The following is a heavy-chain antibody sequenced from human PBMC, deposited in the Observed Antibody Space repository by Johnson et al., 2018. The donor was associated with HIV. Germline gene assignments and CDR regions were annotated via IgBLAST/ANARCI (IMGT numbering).Heavy chain of an antibody. J-gene: IGHJ3*02. CDR3: TTDPESTYCGGDCFPDAFDI. D-gene: IGHD2-21*02. Sequence: VQLVESGGGLVKPGGSLRLSCAASGFTFSNAWMSWVRQAPGKGLEWVGRIKSKTDGGTTDYAAPVKGRFTISRDDSKNTLYLQMNSLKTEDTAVYYCTTDPESTYCGGDCFPDAFDIWGQGTMVTVSS. CDR2: IKSKTDGGTT. V-gene: IGHV3-15*01. CDR1: GFTFSNAW.